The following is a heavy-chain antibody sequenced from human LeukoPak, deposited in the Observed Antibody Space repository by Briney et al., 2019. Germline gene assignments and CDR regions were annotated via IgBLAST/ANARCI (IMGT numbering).Heavy chain of an antibody. V-gene: IGHV1-46*01. CDR3: ARDGLTMVTSLTFDY. J-gene: IGHJ4*02. Sequence: ASVKVSCKASGYTFTSYYMHWVRQAPGQGLEWMGIINPSGGSTSYAQKFQGRVTMTRDMSTSTVYMELSSLRSEDTAVYYCARDGLTMVTSLTFDYWGQGTLVTVSS. CDR2: INPSGGST. D-gene: IGHD5-18*01. CDR1: GYTFTSYY.